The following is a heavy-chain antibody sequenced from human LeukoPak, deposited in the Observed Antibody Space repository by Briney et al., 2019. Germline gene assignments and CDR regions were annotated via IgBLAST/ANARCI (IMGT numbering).Heavy chain of an antibody. D-gene: IGHD3-10*01. Sequence: SETLSLTCAVSGDSISSGDYSWSWIRQPSGKGLEWIGYIFHSGSSYYNPSLKSRVTISVDKSKNQFSLRLTSVTAADTAVYYCARESWFVNAPGSWFDPWGQGTLVTVSS. CDR3: ARESWFVNAPGSWFDP. CDR2: IFHSGSS. J-gene: IGHJ5*02. V-gene: IGHV4-30-2*01. CDR1: GDSISSGDYS.